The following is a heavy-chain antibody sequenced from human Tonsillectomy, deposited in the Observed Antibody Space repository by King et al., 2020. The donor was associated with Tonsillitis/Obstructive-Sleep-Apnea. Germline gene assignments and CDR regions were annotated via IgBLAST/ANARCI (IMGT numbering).Heavy chain of an antibody. Sequence: AQLVQSGAEVKKPGASVKVSCKASGYTFTTYGISWVRQAPGQGLEWMRWNNHYNGNTNYAQKLQGRVTMNTETSTSTAYMELRRLRSDDTAMYYCARTSEYGLAAMFVVYYFDYWGQGTLVTVSS. V-gene: IGHV1-18*01. CDR3: ARTSEYGLAAMFVVYYFDY. CDR2: NNHYNGNT. J-gene: IGHJ4*02. D-gene: IGHD3-10*02. CDR1: GYTFTTYG.